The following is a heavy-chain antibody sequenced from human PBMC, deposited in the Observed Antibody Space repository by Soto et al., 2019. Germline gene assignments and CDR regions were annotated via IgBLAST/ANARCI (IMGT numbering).Heavy chain of an antibody. Sequence: PSETLSLTCGVYGGSFSGYYWSWIRQSPGKGLEWIGEINHSGSTNYNPSLKSRVTISVDTSKNQFSLKLRSVTAADTAVYYCARGQRNDYIWGSYRRWGQGTLVTVSS. CDR2: INHSGST. D-gene: IGHD3-16*02. CDR1: GGSFSGYY. V-gene: IGHV4-34*01. J-gene: IGHJ4*02. CDR3: ARGQRNDYIWGSYRR.